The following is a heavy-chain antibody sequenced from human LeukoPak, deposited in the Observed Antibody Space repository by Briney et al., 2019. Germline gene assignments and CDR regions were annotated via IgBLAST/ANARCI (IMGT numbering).Heavy chain of an antibody. CDR2: INPNSGAT. Sequence: GASVKVSCKASGYTFTDNYIHWVRQAPGQGLEWMRRINPNSGATNYAQNFLGRVTMARDTSISTAYMELNSLTSDDTAVYYCARVLFRGSSRFDYWGQGTLVIVSS. CDR3: ARVLFRGSSRFDY. CDR1: GYTFTDNY. D-gene: IGHD1-26*01. J-gene: IGHJ4*02. V-gene: IGHV1-2*06.